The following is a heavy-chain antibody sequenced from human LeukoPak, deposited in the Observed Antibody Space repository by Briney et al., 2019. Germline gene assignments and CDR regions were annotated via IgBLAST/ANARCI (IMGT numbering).Heavy chain of an antibody. CDR2: IIGGAGST. CDR3: AHGAMYQLDY. V-gene: IGHV3-23*01. CDR1: GFSFSSHG. J-gene: IGHJ4*02. Sequence: TGGSLRLSCAASGFSFSSHGMSWVRQAPGKGLEWVSGIIGGAGSTYYADSVKGRFTISGDNSKNTLFLQMNSLRAEDTAVYYCAHGAMYQLDYWGQGTLATVSS. D-gene: IGHD2-2*01.